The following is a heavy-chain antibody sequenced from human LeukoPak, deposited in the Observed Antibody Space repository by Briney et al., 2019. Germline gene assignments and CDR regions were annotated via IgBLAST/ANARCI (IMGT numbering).Heavy chain of an antibody. D-gene: IGHD6-13*01. J-gene: IGHJ4*02. CDR3: ARSKSSYGSSWYFDY. Sequence: PGGSLRLSCAASGFTFSSFGMNWVRQAPGKGLEWVSYISDSSSLTYYADSVKGRFTISRDDAKNSLYLQMNSLRDEDTAVYYCARSKSSYGSSWYFDYWGQGTLVTVSS. V-gene: IGHV3-48*02. CDR2: ISDSSSLT. CDR1: GFTFSSFG.